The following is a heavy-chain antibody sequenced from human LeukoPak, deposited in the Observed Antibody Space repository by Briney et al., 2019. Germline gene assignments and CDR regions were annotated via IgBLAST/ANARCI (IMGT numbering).Heavy chain of an antibody. J-gene: IGHJ4*02. CDR3: AREGPRGNSQFDY. CDR1: GFTFSSYG. CDR2: IWYDGSNK. V-gene: IGHV3-33*01. Sequence: GGSLRLSCAASGFTFSSYGMHWFRQAPGKGLEWVALIWYDGSNKYYTDSVKGRLTISRDNSKDTLFLQMNSLRAEDTAVYYCAREGPRGNSQFDYWGQGTLVTVSS. D-gene: IGHD2/OR15-2a*01.